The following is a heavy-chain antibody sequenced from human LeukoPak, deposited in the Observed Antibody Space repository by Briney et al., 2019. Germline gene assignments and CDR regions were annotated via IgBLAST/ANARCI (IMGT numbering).Heavy chain of an antibody. Sequence: GGSLRLSCAASGFTFSSYAMHWVRQAPGKGLEWVAVISYDGSNKYYADSVKGRFTISRDNAKNTLYLQMNSLRAEDTAVYYCARAIQLWSDVFDYWGQGTLVTVSS. D-gene: IGHD5-18*01. CDR3: ARAIQLWSDVFDY. CDR2: ISYDGSNK. CDR1: GFTFSSYA. J-gene: IGHJ4*02. V-gene: IGHV3-30-3*01.